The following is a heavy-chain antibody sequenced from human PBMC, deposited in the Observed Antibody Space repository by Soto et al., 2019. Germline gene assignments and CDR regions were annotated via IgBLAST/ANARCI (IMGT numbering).Heavy chain of an antibody. V-gene: IGHV3-48*02. CDR1: GFTFSSYS. CDR3: AREYRLAYCGGDCYDNFDY. D-gene: IGHD2-21*02. Sequence: GGSLRLSCAASGFTFSSYSMNWVRQAPGKGLEWVSYISSSSSTIYYADSVKGRFTISRDNAKNSLYLQMNSLRDEDTAVYYCAREYRLAYCGGDCYDNFDYWGQGTLVTVSS. J-gene: IGHJ4*02. CDR2: ISSSSSTI.